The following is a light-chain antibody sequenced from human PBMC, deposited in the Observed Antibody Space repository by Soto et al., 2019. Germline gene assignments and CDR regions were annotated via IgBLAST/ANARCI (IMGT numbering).Light chain of an antibody. J-gene: IGKJ1*01. CDR1: RDISNY. V-gene: IGKV1-33*01. Sequence: DIQMTQSPSSLSASVGHRVTITCQASRDISNYLSWYQQKPGRAPKLLIYDASNLETGVPSRFRGGRSGAEFTLTISSLQPEDIAVYYCQQYNNWPPWTFGQGTKVDIK. CDR2: DAS. CDR3: QQYNNWPPWT.